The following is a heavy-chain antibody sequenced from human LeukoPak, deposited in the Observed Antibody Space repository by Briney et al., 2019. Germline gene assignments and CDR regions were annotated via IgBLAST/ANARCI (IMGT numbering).Heavy chain of an antibody. V-gene: IGHV4-61*01. D-gene: IGHD3-10*01. CDR1: GGSVSSGSFY. CDR3: ARVYYGSGSYRFDY. J-gene: IGHJ4*02. CDR2: IYYSETT. Sequence: PSETLSLTCTVSGGSVSSGSFYWSWIRQPPGKGLEWIGCIYYSETTYFNPSLKSRVTISVDTSKNQFSLKLSSLTAANTAVYYCARVYYGSGSYRFDYWGQGTLVTVSS.